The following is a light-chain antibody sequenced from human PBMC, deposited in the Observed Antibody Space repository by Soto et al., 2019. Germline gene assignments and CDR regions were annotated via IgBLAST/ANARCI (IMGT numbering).Light chain of an antibody. Sequence: EIVLTQAPATLSLSPGERATLSCRASQNVSSYFAWYQQKPGQAPRLIIYDASNRATGIPARFSGSGSGTELTLTISSLQSEDFALYYCHQYNSWPPGTFGQGTKVDIK. V-gene: IGKV3-15*01. CDR3: HQYNSWPPGT. J-gene: IGKJ2*01. CDR2: DAS. CDR1: QNVSSY.